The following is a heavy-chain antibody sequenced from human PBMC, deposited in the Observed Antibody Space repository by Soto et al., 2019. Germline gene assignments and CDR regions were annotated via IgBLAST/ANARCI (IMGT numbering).Heavy chain of an antibody. D-gene: IGHD3-3*01. Sequence: GGSLRLSCAASGFTFSNFWMTWVRQAPGKGLEWVANIKKDGSEQYYVDSVKGRFTVSRDNAKNSVDLQMNSLRPEDTAVYYCASGNYYNGMDVWSQGTTVTVSS. V-gene: IGHV3-7*01. CDR3: ASGNYYNGMDV. J-gene: IGHJ6*02. CDR1: GFTFSNFW. CDR2: IKKDGSEQ.